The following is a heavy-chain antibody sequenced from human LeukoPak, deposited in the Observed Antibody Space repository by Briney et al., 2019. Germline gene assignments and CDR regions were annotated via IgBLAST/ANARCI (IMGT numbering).Heavy chain of an antibody. J-gene: IGHJ4*02. CDR3: ARGAHKRDDYRGFFDY. D-gene: IGHD4-11*01. CDR1: GFIFSNYA. CDR2: ISYDGSNK. V-gene: IGHV3-30*04. Sequence: GGSLRLSCAASGFIFSNYAMHWVRQAPGKGLEWVAVISYDGSNKYYADSVKGRFTISGDNSKNTLYLQMNSLRAEDTAVYYCARGAHKRDDYRGFFDYWGQGTLVTASS.